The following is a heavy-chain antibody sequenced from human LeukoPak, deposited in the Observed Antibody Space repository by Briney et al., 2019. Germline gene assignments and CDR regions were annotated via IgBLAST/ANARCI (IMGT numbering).Heavy chain of an antibody. Sequence: KASETLSLTCAVYGGSFSGYYWSWIRQPPGKGLEWIGEINHSGSTNYNPSLKSRVTISVDTSKNQFSLKLSSVTAADTAVYYCARGRLTYSSSSSDFDYWGQGTLVTVSS. CDR1: GGSFSGYY. CDR2: INHSGST. V-gene: IGHV4-34*01. J-gene: IGHJ4*02. CDR3: ARGRLTYSSSSSDFDY. D-gene: IGHD6-6*01.